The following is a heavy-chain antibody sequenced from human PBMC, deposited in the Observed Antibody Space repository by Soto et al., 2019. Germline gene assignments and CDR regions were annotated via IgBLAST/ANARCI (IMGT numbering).Heavy chain of an antibody. Sequence: QVQLQQWGAGLLKPSETLSLTCAVYGGSFSGYYWSWIRQPPGKGLEWIGEINHSGSTNYNPSLNSRVTISLDTSKNQLSLKLSSVTAAATAVYYCARMTRGPGSYWCQGTLVTVSS. CDR2: INHSGST. V-gene: IGHV4-34*01. CDR1: GGSFSGYY. D-gene: IGHD3-10*01. J-gene: IGHJ4*02. CDR3: ARMTRGPGSY.